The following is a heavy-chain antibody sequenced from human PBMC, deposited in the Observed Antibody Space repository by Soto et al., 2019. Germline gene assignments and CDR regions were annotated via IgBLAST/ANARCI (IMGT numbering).Heavy chain of an antibody. D-gene: IGHD5-18*01. CDR2: IIPIFGTA. V-gene: IGHV1-69*12. CDR3: ARTNTAVVTGWCDP. J-gene: IGHJ5*02. CDR1: GGTFSSYA. Sequence: QVQLVQSGAEVKKPGSSVKVSCKASGGTFSSYAISWVRQAPGQGLEWMGGIIPIFGTANYAQKFQGRVTISADDSTSTAYLELSSLGAEDTAMYYCARTNTAVVTGWCDPWGQGTLVTVSS.